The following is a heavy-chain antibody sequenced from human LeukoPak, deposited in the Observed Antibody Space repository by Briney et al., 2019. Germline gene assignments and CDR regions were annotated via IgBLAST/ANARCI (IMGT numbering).Heavy chain of an antibody. CDR3: AREIIIRGVEREFDY. J-gene: IGHJ4*02. Sequence: ASVKVSCKASGYTFTSYAIHWVRQAPGQRLEWMGWINGGNGNTKYSQRFQGRVTFNRDTSASTAYMDLSSLRSEDTAVYYCAREIIIRGVEREFDYWGQGTLVTVSS. CDR2: INGGNGNT. V-gene: IGHV1-3*01. D-gene: IGHD3-10*01. CDR1: GYTFTSYA.